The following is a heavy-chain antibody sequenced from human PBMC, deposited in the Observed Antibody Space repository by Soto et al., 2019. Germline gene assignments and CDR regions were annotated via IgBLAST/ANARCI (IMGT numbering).Heavy chain of an antibody. D-gene: IGHD5-12*01. J-gene: IGHJ4*02. CDR1: EFTFRNHA. Sequence: EVQLLESGGGLVQPGESLRLSCAASEFTFRNHAMTWVRQAPGKGLEWVSTISGSGYNTYYADSVKGRFTISRDNSKNTLYLQMNSLRAEDTAVYYCAKDGPVRVGTIKGFSPDYWGQGTLVTVSS. CDR3: AKDGPVRVGTIKGFSPDY. CDR2: ISGSGYNT. V-gene: IGHV3-23*01.